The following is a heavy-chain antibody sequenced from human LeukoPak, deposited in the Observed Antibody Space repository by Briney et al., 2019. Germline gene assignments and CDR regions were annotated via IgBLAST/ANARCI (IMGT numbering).Heavy chain of an antibody. CDR3: ARGYDFWSGYSDYYMDV. J-gene: IGHJ6*03. V-gene: IGHV3-30*02. CDR2: IRYDGSNK. D-gene: IGHD3-3*01. CDR1: GFTFSSYG. Sequence: GGSLRLSCAASGFTFSSYGMHWVRQAPGKGLEWVAFIRYDGSNKYYADSVKGRFTISRDNSKNTLYLQMNSPRAEDTAVYYCARGYDFWSGYSDYYMDVWGKGTTVTVSS.